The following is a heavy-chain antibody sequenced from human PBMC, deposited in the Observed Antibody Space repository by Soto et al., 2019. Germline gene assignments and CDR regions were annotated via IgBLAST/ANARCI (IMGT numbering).Heavy chain of an antibody. D-gene: IGHD3-16*01. CDR2: IYPGDSDT. J-gene: IGHJ4*02. CDR3: AAYTASSGRHFGY. Sequence: GESLKISCQGSGYSFTGYWTGWVRQVPGEGLEWLAMIYPGDSDTRYSPSFQGQVTISADRSITTAYLQWGSLKASDTAMYYCAAYTASSGRHFGYWGQGTLVTVSS. V-gene: IGHV5-51*01. CDR1: GYSFTGYW.